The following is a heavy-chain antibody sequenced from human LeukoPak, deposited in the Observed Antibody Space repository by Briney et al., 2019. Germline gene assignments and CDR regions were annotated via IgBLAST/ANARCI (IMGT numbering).Heavy chain of an antibody. CDR2: ISWNSGSI. CDR3: AKAHDSSSPPAW. Sequence: PGGSLRLSCAASGFSFSSFGMSWVRQAPGKGLEWVSGISWNSGSIGYADSVKGRFTISRDNAKNSLYLQMNSLRAEGTALYYCAKAHDSSSPPAWWGQGTLVTVSS. J-gene: IGHJ4*02. D-gene: IGHD6-13*01. V-gene: IGHV3-9*01. CDR1: GFSFSSFG.